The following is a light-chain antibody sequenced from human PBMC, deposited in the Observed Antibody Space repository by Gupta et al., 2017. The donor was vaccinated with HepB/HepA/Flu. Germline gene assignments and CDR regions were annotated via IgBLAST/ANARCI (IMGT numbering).Light chain of an antibody. CDR3: QQSGSSRT. V-gene: IGKV3-20*01. CDR2: GAF. CDR1: QSVSSNY. J-gene: IGKJ2*02. Sequence: EMVLTQSPGTLSLSAGERATLSCIASQSVSSNYLAWYQQKPGQAPRLLIYGAFRRATDIPDRFSGSGSGTDFTLTISRLEPEEFAVYYCQQSGSSRTFGQGTKLEIK.